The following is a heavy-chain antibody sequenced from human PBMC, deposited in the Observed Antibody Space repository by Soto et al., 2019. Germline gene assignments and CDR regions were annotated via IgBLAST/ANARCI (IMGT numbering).Heavy chain of an antibody. D-gene: IGHD6-19*01. J-gene: IGHJ4*02. V-gene: IGHV1-18*01. CDR3: ARAYFWGIAVAGYYFDY. CDR1: GYTFTTYG. CDR2: ISAYNGNT. Sequence: ASVKGSCKASGYTFTTYGVSWVRQAPGQGLEWMGWISAYNGNTNFAQKFQGRLTMTTDASSSTAYMELGSLRSDDTAVYYCARAYFWGIAVAGYYFDYWGQGTLVTVSS.